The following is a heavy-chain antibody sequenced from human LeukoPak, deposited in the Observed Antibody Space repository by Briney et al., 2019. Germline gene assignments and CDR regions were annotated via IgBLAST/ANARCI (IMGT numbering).Heavy chain of an antibody. Sequence: ASVTVSCKASGYTFTGYYMHWVRQAPGQGLEWMGWINPNSGGTNYAQKFQGRVTMTRDTSISTAYMELSRLRSDDTAVYYCARTYNWNDAFDYWGQGTLVTVSS. V-gene: IGHV1-2*02. D-gene: IGHD1-1*01. CDR3: ARTYNWNDAFDY. J-gene: IGHJ4*02. CDR1: GYTFTGYY. CDR2: INPNSGGT.